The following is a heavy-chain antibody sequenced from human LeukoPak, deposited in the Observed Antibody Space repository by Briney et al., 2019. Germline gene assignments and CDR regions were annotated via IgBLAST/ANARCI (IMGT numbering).Heavy chain of an antibody. D-gene: IGHD3-10*01. CDR2: ISSSSYI. V-gene: IGHV3-21*01. J-gene: IGHJ5*02. CDR3: ARDAVTVRGVIITP. Sequence: GGSLRLSCAASGFTFSSYSMNWVRQAPGKGLGWVSSISSSSYIYYADSVKGRFTISRDNAKNSLYLQMNSLRAEDTAVYYCARDAVTVRGVIITPWGQGTLVTVSS. CDR1: GFTFSSYS.